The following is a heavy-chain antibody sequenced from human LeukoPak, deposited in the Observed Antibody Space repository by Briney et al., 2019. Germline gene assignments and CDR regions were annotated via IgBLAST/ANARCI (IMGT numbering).Heavy chain of an antibody. CDR3: ARSTTIKGWFDP. CDR2: IYYSGST. CDR1: GGSIGSSTYY. V-gene: IGHV4-39*01. Sequence: KASETLSLTCTVSGGSIGSSTYYWGWIRQPPGKGLEWIGSIYYSGSTYYNPSLKSRVTISVDTSKNQFSLSLTSVTAADTAVYYCARSTTIKGWFDPWGQGTLVTVSS. J-gene: IGHJ5*02. D-gene: IGHD4-11*01.